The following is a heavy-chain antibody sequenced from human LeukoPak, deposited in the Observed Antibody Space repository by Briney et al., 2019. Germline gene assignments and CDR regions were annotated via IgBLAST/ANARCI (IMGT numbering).Heavy chain of an antibody. CDR1: GFTFSNAW. CDR3: TTDGPMVRGVIAPNYYYYYMDV. CDR2: IKSKTDGGTT. V-gene: IGHV3-15*01. J-gene: IGHJ6*03. D-gene: IGHD3-10*01. Sequence: PGGSLRLSCAASGFTFSNAWMSWVRQAPGKGLEWVGRIKSKTDGGTTDYAAPVKGRFTISRDDSKNTLYLQMNSLKTEDTAVYYCTTDGPMVRGVIAPNYYYYYMDVWGKGTTVTVSS.